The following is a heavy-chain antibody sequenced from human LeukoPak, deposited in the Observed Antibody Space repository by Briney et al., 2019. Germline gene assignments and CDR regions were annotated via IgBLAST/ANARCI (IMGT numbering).Heavy chain of an antibody. J-gene: IGHJ6*03. CDR2: MSAYNGNT. CDR1: GYTFTSYG. CDR3: ARERGSYYYMDV. V-gene: IGHV1-18*01. Sequence: GASVKVSCKASGYTFTSYGISWVRQAPGQGLEWMGWMSAYNGNTNYAQKLQGRVTMTTDTSTSTAYMELSSLRSEDTAVYYCARERGSYYYMDVWGKGTTVTVSS. D-gene: IGHD3-10*01.